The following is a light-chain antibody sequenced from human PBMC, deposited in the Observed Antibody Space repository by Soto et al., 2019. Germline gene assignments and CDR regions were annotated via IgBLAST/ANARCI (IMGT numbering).Light chain of an antibody. J-gene: IGKJ1*01. Sequence: DVQMTQSPSSLSASVGDRVTITCRASQSVSIYLNWYQQKPGQAPNLLISAASSLQNGVPSRFRGSGSGTDFTLTISGLQPEDFATYYCQQSYSTPPWTFGQGTKVEIK. CDR3: QQSYSTPPWT. CDR2: AAS. CDR1: QSVSIY. V-gene: IGKV1-39*01.